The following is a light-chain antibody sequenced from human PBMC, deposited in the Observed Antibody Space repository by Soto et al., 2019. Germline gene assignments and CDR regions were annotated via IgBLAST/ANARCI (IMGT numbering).Light chain of an antibody. CDR3: QQSYRTPHT. Sequence: DIQLTQSPSFLSASVGDRVTITCRASQGISYYLAWYQQKPGKAPKLLISAASTLQSGVPSRFSGSGSGTEFTLTISSLQPEDFATYYCQQSYRTPHTFGQGTKLETK. CDR1: QGISYY. V-gene: IGKV1-9*01. J-gene: IGKJ2*01. CDR2: AAS.